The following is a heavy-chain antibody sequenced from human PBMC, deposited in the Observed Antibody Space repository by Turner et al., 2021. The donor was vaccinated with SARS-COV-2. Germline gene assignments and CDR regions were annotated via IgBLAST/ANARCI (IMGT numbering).Heavy chain of an antibody. CDR3: ASDSGSYPLCC. J-gene: IGHJ4*02. D-gene: IGHD1-26*01. CDR2: ISPSFDTS. CDR1: GGTFSNYD. Sequence: QLQLLQSGAKGKKLGSSVKISCKASGGTFSNYDISWVRQAPGQGLAWMGGISPSFDTSNSAKKCQGRVTINADESTSTEYMELSSLRSEETDVYYCASDSGSYPLCCWGQGTLVTVSS. V-gene: IGHV1-69*01.